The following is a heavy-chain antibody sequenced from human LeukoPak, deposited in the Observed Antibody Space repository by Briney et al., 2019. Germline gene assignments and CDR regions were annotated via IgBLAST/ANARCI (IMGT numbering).Heavy chain of an antibody. CDR1: GFTFSSYA. V-gene: IGHV3-23*01. D-gene: IGHD6-19*01. Sequence: GGSLRLSCAASGFTFSSYAMSWVRQAPGKGLEWVSAISGSGGSTYYADSVKGRFTISRDNSKNTLYLQMNSLRPEDTAVYYCAKDWSYRGWAYYLDYWGQGTLVTVSS. CDR2: ISGSGGST. CDR3: AKDWSYRGWAYYLDY. J-gene: IGHJ4*02.